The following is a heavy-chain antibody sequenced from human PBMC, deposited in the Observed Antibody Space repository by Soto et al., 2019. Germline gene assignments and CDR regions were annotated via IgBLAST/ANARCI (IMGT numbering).Heavy chain of an antibody. D-gene: IGHD6-25*01. Sequence: QVQLVQSGAEVKKPGSSVKVSCKASGGTFSSYAISWVRQAPGQGLEWMGGIIPIFGTNYAQKFQGRVTITXXEXTXXAYMELSSLRSEDTAVYSGARRASGNLPLRQGMDVWGQGTTVTVSS. V-gene: IGHV1-69*05. J-gene: IGHJ6*02. CDR1: GGTFSSYA. CDR2: IIPIFGT. CDR3: ARRASGNLPLRQGMDV.